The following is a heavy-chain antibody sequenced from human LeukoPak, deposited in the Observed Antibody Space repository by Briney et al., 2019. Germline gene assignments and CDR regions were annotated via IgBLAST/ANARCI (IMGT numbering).Heavy chain of an antibody. CDR3: ARDHWRYCSGGSCYSPARDTFDI. Sequence: ASVKVPCKASGYTVTSYGISWARQAPGQGLEGMGWISAYNGNTNYAQKLQGRVTMTTDTSTSTAYMELRSLRSDDTAVYYCARDHWRYCSGGSCYSPARDTFDIWGQGTMVTVSS. CDR2: ISAYNGNT. V-gene: IGHV1-18*01. J-gene: IGHJ3*02. D-gene: IGHD2-15*01. CDR1: GYTVTSYG.